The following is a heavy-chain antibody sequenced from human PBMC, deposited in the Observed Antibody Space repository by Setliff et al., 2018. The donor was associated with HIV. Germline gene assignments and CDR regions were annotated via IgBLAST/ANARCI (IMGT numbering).Heavy chain of an antibody. V-gene: IGHV4-61*09. Sequence: PSETLSLTCSVSGGSVNSGNYHWAWIRQPAGKGLEWIGHIYTSGSPHYKSSLTSRLTISLDTSRNQFSLKLTSVTAADSATYYCARWVYNSAWSLDYWGQGTLGTSPQ. J-gene: IGHJ4*02. CDR3: ARWVYNSAWSLDY. CDR1: GGSVNSGNYH. CDR2: IYTSGSP. D-gene: IGHD6-19*01.